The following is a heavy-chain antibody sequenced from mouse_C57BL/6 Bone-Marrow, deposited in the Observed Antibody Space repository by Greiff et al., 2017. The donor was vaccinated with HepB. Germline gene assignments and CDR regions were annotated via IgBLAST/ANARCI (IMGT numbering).Heavy chain of an antibody. J-gene: IGHJ1*03. CDR1: GYTFTDYY. Sequence: EVQLQQSGPVLVKPGASVKMSCKASGYTFTDYYMNWVKQSHGKSLEWIGVINPYNGGTSYNQKFKGKATLTVDKSSSPAYMELNSLTYEDSAVYYCARLYDGYYEGSGYWYFDVWGTGTTVTVSS. CDR2: INPYNGGT. D-gene: IGHD2-3*01. CDR3: ARLYDGYYEGSGYWYFDV. V-gene: IGHV1-19*01.